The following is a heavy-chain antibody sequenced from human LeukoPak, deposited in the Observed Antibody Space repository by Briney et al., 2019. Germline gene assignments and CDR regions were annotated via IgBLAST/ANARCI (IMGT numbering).Heavy chain of an antibody. V-gene: IGHV4-30-2*02. Sequence: SETLSLTCTVSGGSISSGGYYWSWIRQPPGKGLEWIGYIYHSGSTYYNPSLKSRVTISVDTSKNQFSLKLSSVTAADTAVYYCARSRQTPYYYYYGMDVWGQGTTVTVSS. J-gene: IGHJ6*02. CDR2: IYHSGST. CDR3: ARSRQTPYYYYYGMDV. CDR1: GGSISSGGYY.